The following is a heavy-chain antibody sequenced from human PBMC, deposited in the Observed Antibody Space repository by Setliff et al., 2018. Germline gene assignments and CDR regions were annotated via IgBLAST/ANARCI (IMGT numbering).Heavy chain of an antibody. V-gene: IGHV3-48*01. CDR2: ISSGSISTT. D-gene: IGHD4-4*01. J-gene: IGHJ4*02. CDR3: ARRGTTAFDF. CDR1: GFTFSNAW. Sequence: GESLKISCAASGFTFSNAWMSWVRQAPGKGLEWVSYISSGSISTTHYADSVRGRFTVSRDNAKNTLYLEMNNLRAEDSAVYYCARRGTTAFDFWGLGTLVTVSS.